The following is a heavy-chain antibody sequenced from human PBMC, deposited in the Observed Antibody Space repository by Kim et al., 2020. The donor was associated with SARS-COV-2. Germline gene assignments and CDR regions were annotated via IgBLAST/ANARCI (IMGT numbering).Heavy chain of an antibody. D-gene: IGHD2-15*01. CDR1: GGSISSYY. V-gene: IGHV4-59*01. J-gene: IGHJ4*02. CDR2: IYYSGST. Sequence: SETLSLTCTVSGGSISSYYWSWIRQPPGKGLEWIGYIYYSGSTNYNPSLKSRVTISVDTSKNQFSLKLSSVTAADTAVYYCARDLVGCDYWGQGTLVTVSS. CDR3: ARDLVGCDY.